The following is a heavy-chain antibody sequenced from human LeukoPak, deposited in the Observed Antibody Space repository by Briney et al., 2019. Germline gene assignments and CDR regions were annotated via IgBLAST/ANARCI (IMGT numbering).Heavy chain of an antibody. CDR2: ISSSGSTI. D-gene: IGHD4-17*01. Sequence: KPGGSLRLSCAASGFTFSSYQMNWVRQAPGKGLEWVSYISSSGSTIYYADSVKGRFTISRDNAKNSLYLQMNSLRAEDTAVYYCARDQDGDFLFDYWGQGTLVTVSS. V-gene: IGHV3-48*03. J-gene: IGHJ4*02. CDR1: GFTFSSYQ. CDR3: ARDQDGDFLFDY.